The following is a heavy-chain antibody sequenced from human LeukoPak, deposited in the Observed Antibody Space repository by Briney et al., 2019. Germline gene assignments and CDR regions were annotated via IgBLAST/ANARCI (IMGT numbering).Heavy chain of an antibody. CDR1: GFTYSSYA. V-gene: IGHV3-74*01. Sequence: GGSLRLSGAASGFTYSSYAMSWVRQAPGKGLVWVSRINTDGSSTSYADSVKGRFTISRDNAKNTLYLQMNSLRAEDTAVYYCARDGRIVGATGWYYWGQGTLVTVSS. CDR3: ARDGRIVGATGWYY. D-gene: IGHD1-26*01. J-gene: IGHJ4*02. CDR2: INTDGSST.